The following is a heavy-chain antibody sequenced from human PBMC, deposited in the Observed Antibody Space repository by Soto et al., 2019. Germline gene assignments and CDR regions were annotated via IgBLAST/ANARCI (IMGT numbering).Heavy chain of an antibody. Sequence: QVQLVESGGGVVQPGRSLRLSCAASGFTFSSYGMHWVRQAPGKGLEWVAVIWYDGSNKYYSDSVKGRFNISRDNSENTLYLQMNSLRAEDTAVYYCARDRYSSGWYDLDYWGQGNLGSVSS. D-gene: IGHD6-19*01. J-gene: IGHJ4*02. CDR1: GFTFSSYG. CDR3: ARDRYSSGWYDLDY. CDR2: IWYDGSNK. V-gene: IGHV3-33*01.